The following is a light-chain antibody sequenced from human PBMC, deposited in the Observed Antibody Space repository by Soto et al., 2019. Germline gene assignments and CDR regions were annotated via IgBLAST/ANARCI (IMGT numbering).Light chain of an antibody. J-gene: IGKJ3*01. CDR2: AAS. V-gene: IGKV1-39*01. CDR3: QQSYSTLSST. CDR1: QSMSSY. Sequence: DIQMTQSPSSLSASVGDRVTITCRASQSMSSYLNWYQQKPGKAPKLLIYAASSLQSGVPSRFSGSGSGTDFTLTISSLQPEDFATYYCQQSYSTLSSTFGPGTKVDIK.